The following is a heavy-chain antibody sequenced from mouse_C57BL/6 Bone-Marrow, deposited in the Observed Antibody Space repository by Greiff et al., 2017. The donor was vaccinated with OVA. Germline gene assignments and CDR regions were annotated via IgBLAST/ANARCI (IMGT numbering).Heavy chain of an antibody. CDR2: IDPSDSYT. D-gene: IGHD1-3*01. CDR1: GYTFTSYW. J-gene: IGHJ2*01. CDR3: ARRDNYYFDY. Sequence: QVQLQQPGAELVMPGASVKLSCKASGYTFTSYWMHWVKQRPGQGLEWIGEIDPSDSYTNYNQKFKGKSTLTVDKSSSTAYMQLSSLTSEDSAVYYGARRDNYYFDYWGQGTTLTVSS. V-gene: IGHV1-69*01.